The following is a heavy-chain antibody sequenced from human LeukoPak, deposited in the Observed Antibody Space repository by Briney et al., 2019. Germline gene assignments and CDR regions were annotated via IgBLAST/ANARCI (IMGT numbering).Heavy chain of an antibody. CDR3: AKDFPMLRYFDWLPGGGAFDI. J-gene: IGHJ3*02. V-gene: IGHV3-23*01. CDR1: GFTFSSYA. D-gene: IGHD3-9*01. Sequence: GGSLRLSCAASGFTFSSYAMSRVRQAPGKGLEWVSAISGSGGSTYYADSVKGRFTISRDNSKNTLYLQMNSLRAEDTAVYYCAKDFPMLRYFDWLPGGGAFDIWGQGTMVTVSS. CDR2: ISGSGGST.